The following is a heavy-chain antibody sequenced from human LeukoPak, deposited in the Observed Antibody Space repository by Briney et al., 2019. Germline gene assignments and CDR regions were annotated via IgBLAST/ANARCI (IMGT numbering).Heavy chain of an antibody. D-gene: IGHD1-1*01. CDR2: ISYMGTTT. J-gene: IGHJ2*01. Sequence: PSETLSLTCTVSGGSMIPYYWSWLRQPPGKGLEWVAYISYMGTTTKHNPSLGGRVTTSVDTSEHKFSLTLSSVTAADTAIYYCARLPLGYRPFWYFDLWGRGTLVAVSS. CDR1: GGSMIPYY. CDR3: ARLPLGYRPFWYFDL. V-gene: IGHV4-59*08.